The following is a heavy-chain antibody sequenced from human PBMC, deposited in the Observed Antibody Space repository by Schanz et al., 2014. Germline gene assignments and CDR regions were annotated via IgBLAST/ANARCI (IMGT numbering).Heavy chain of an antibody. D-gene: IGHD3-3*01. CDR1: GFTFSTYA. J-gene: IGHJ4*02. V-gene: IGHV3-23*04. Sequence: VHLVESGGGVVQPGGSLRLSCAASGFTFSTYAMTWVRQAPGQGLEWVSTISGSGGDTYPADSVKGRFTISRDNSRNTVYLQMNSLTAEDAAVYYCARGVRIDYWGQGTLVTVSS. CDR3: ARGVRIDY. CDR2: ISGSGGDT.